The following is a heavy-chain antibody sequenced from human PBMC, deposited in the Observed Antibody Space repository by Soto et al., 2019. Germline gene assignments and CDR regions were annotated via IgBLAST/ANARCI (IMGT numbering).Heavy chain of an antibody. J-gene: IGHJ5*02. CDR3: ARRGQEGPGLAH. CDR1: GFTFSSYG. Sequence: GGSLRLSSAASGFTFSSYGMHWVRQAPGKGLEWVAVIWYDGSNKYYADSVKGRFTISRDNAKNTLYLQMNSLSVEDTAVYYCARRGQEGPGLAHWGQGTLVTVSS. CDR2: IWYDGSNK. V-gene: IGHV3-33*01.